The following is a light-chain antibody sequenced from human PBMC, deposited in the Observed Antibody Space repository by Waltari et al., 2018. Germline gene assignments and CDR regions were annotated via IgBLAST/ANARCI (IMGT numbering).Light chain of an antibody. Sequence: EIVMTQSPATLSVSPGERATLSCRASQSVSSNLAWYQQKPGQAPRRLIYGASSRATGIPARFGGSGSGTEFTLTISSLQSEDFAVYYCLHYNNWPPITFGQGTRLEIK. CDR1: QSVSSN. J-gene: IGKJ5*01. V-gene: IGKV3-15*01. CDR2: GAS. CDR3: LHYNNWPPIT.